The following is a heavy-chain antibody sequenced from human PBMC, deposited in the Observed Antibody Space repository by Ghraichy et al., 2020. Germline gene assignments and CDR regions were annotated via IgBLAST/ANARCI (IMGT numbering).Heavy chain of an antibody. D-gene: IGHD6-13*01. CDR3: ARRRHSSSWHI. J-gene: IGHJ4*02. V-gene: IGHV4-34*01. CDR2: INHSGST. Sequence: GSLRLSCAVYGGSFSGYYWSWIRQPPGMGLEWIGEINHSGSTNYNPSLKSRVTISVDTSKNQFSLKLSSVTAADTAVYYCARRRHSSSWHIWGQGTLVTVSS. CDR1: GGSFSGYY.